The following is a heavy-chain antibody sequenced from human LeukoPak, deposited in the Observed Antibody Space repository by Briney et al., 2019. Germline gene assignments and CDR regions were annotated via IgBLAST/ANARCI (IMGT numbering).Heavy chain of an antibody. D-gene: IGHD6-19*01. Sequence: SETLSLTCTVSGGSISNYQWTWIRQPAGKGPEWIGQIHRGGSTNYNPPLKSRVRMSIDTTEDQVSLTITSVTAADTAFYYCARRDISTGWSFDYWGQGTLVTVSS. CDR2: IHRGGST. V-gene: IGHV4-4*07. CDR3: ARRDISTGWSFDY. CDR1: GGSISNYQ. J-gene: IGHJ4*02.